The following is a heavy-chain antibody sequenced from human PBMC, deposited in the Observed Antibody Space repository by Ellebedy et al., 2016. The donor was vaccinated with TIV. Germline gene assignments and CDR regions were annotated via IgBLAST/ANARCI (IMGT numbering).Heavy chain of an antibody. D-gene: IGHD3-10*01. V-gene: IGHV4-34*01. CDR2: INHSGST. CDR1: GGSFSGYY. CDR3: ARGRGPAVLWFPRGDV. Sequence: SETLSLXXAVYGGSFSGYYWSWIRQPPGKGLEWIGEINHSGSTNYNPSLKSRVTISVDTSKNQFSLKLSSVTAADTAVYYCARGRGPAVLWFPRGDVWGQGTTVTVSS. J-gene: IGHJ6*02.